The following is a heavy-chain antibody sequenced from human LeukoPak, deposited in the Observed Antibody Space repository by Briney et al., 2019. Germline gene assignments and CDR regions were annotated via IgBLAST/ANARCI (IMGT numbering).Heavy chain of an antibody. D-gene: IGHD3-10*01. CDR3: ARLRITMVRGVIIKEVHFDY. V-gene: IGHV4-59*01. Sequence: SETLSLTCTVSGGSISSYYWSWLRQPPGKGREGLGYFYDSWSSNYNASLKGRVTISVDKSKNQFSLKLRYVTAADPALYFFARLRITMVRGVIIKEVHFDYGGEGTLVSVSS. CDR2: FYDSWSS. CDR1: GGSISSYY. J-gene: IGHJ4*02.